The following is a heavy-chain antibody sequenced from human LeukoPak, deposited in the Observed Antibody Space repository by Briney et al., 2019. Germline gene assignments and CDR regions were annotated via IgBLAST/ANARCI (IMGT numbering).Heavy chain of an antibody. CDR1: GGSISNYY. V-gene: IGHV4-59*01. Sequence: SETLSLTCTVSGGSISNYYWSWIRQPPGKGLEWIGYISYSGSTNYNPSLKSRVSISGDTSKNQFSLKLSSVTAADTAVYYCARDTGLPDYWGQGILVTVSS. J-gene: IGHJ4*02. CDR2: ISYSGST. CDR3: ARDTGLPDY. D-gene: IGHD2-8*02.